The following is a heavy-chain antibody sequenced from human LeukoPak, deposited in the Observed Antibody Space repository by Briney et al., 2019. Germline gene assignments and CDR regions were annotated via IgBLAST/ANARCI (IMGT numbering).Heavy chain of an antibody. CDR3: ARGRAATASSYYMDV. Sequence: SGGSLRLSCAASGFTFSTYYINWVRQAPGKGLEWVASISNTGTYIDYADSVKGRFTISRENAKNSLFLQMNSLRAEDTAVYHCARGRAATASSYYMDVWGKGTTVTVSS. CDR1: GFTFSTYY. J-gene: IGHJ6*03. CDR2: ISNTGTYI. V-gene: IGHV3-21*01. D-gene: IGHD6-13*01.